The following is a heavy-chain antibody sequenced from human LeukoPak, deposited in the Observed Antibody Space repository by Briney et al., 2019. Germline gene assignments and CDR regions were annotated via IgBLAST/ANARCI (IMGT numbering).Heavy chain of an antibody. V-gene: IGHV1-24*01. CDR1: GYTLTELS. Sequence: ASVKVSCKVSGYTLTELSMHWVRQAPGKGLEWMGGFDPEDGETIYAQKFQGRVTMTEDTSTDTAYMELSSLRSEDTAVYYCATPSGSHDAFDIWGKGQWSPSLQ. CDR2: FDPEDGET. J-gene: IGHJ3*02. CDR3: ATPSGSHDAFDI. D-gene: IGHD3-10*01.